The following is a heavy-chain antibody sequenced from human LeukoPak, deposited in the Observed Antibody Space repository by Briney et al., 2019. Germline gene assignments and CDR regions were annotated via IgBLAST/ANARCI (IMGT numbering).Heavy chain of an antibody. J-gene: IGHJ4*02. CDR1: GFTFSSYT. CDR2: VSGSGGNI. V-gene: IGHV3-23*01. CDR3: ARDFLGTVDY. Sequence: GGSLRLSCAASGFTFSSYTMSWVRQAPGKGLEWVSGVSGSGGNIHYADSVKGRFTISRDNSKNTLYLQMNSLRAEDTAVYYCARDFLGTVDYWGQGTLVTVSS. D-gene: IGHD4-17*01.